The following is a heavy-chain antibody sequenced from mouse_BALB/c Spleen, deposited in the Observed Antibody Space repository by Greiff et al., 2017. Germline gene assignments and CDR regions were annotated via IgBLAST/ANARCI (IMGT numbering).Heavy chain of an antibody. J-gene: IGHJ2*01. CDR3: ARGGYGNYLFDY. CDR2: IDTSDSYT. V-gene: IGHV1-69*01. D-gene: IGHD2-1*01. Sequence: VQLQQPGAELVMPGASVKMSCKASGYTFTDYWMHWVKQRPGQGLEWIGAIDTSDSYTSYNQKFKGKATLTVDESSSTAYMQLSSLTSEDSAVYYCARGGYGNYLFDYWGQGTTLTVSS. CDR1: GYTFTDYW.